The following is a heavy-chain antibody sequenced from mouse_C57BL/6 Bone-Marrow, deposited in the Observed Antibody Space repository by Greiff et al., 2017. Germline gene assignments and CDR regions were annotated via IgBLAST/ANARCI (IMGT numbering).Heavy chain of an antibody. CDR3: ARWETGSGSLWFAY. CDR1: GYAFSSYW. D-gene: IGHD3-2*02. CDR2: IYPGDGDT. Sequence: QVQLQQSGAELVKPGASVKISCKASGYAFSSYWMNWVKQRPGKGLEWIGQIYPGDGDTNYNGKFKGKATLTADKSSSTAYMQLSSLTAEDSAVYFCARWETGSGSLWFAYWGQGTLVTVSA. V-gene: IGHV1-80*01. J-gene: IGHJ3*01.